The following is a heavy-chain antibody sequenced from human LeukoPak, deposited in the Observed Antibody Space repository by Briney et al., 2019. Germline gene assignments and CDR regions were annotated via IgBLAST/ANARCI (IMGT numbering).Heavy chain of an antibody. Sequence: ASVKVSCKASGYTFTSYAMHWVRQAPGQRLEWMGWINAGNGNTNYAQKLQGRVTMTTDTSTSTAYMELRSLRSDDTAVYYCARDRDYDILTGYYHLGYWGQGTLVTVSS. V-gene: IGHV1-3*01. CDR1: GYTFTSYA. D-gene: IGHD3-9*01. CDR3: ARDRDYDILTGYYHLGY. J-gene: IGHJ4*02. CDR2: INAGNGNT.